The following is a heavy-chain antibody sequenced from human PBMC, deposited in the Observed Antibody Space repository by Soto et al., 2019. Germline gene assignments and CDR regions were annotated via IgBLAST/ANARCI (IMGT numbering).Heavy chain of an antibody. D-gene: IGHD2-21*01. CDR2: VHYRGTT. CDR3: ARWDHVVFHFDY. J-gene: IGHJ4*02. V-gene: IGHV4-59*01. CDR1: GGSITSYY. Sequence: QVQLQESGPGLVKPSETLSLSCTVSGGSITSYYWSWIRQPPEKGLEWIGQVHYRGTTNYNPSLKSRVTISADTSKNQFSLKLNSVNAADTAVYYCARWDHVVFHFDYWGQGALVTVSS.